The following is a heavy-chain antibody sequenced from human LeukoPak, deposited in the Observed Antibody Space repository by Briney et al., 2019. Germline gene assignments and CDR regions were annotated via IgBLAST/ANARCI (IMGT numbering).Heavy chain of an antibody. CDR2: IYTSGST. CDR3: ARQENRLAGSGYYDYYYYYMDV. D-gene: IGHD3-3*01. Sequence: SETLSLTCTVSGGSISSGSYYWSWIRQPAGKGLEWIGRIYTSGSTNYNPSLKSRVTISVDTSKNQFSLKLSSVTAADTAVYYCARQENRLAGSGYYDYYYYYMDVWGKGTTVTDSS. V-gene: IGHV4-61*02. CDR1: GGSISSGSYY. J-gene: IGHJ6*03.